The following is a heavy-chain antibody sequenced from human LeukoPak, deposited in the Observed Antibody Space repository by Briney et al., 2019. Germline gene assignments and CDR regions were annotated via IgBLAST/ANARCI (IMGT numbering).Heavy chain of an antibody. CDR1: GYTFTGYY. D-gene: IGHD2-15*01. V-gene: IGHV1-2*02. Sequence: ASVKVSCKASGYTFTGYYTHWVRQAPGQGLEWMGWINPNSGGTNYAQKFQGRVTMTRDTSISTAYMELSRLRSDDTAVYYCARDHRRYCSGGSCYGYWGQGTLVTVSS. CDR2: INPNSGGT. J-gene: IGHJ4*02. CDR3: ARDHRRYCSGGSCYGY.